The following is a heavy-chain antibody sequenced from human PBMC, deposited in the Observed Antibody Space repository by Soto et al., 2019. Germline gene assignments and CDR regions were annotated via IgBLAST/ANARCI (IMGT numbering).Heavy chain of an antibody. Sequence: GESLKISCEGSGYNFNTYWIGWVRQMPGKGLEWMALIYPGDSDTRYSPSSEGQVTLSVDRSISTAYLQWSSLKASDTAIYYCATSTVSYVDIVSSTTRGYFDHWGQGTLVTVSS. V-gene: IGHV5-51*01. CDR2: IYPGDSDT. D-gene: IGHD5-12*01. J-gene: IGHJ4*02. CDR3: ATSTVSYVDIVSSTTRGYFDH. CDR1: GYNFNTYW.